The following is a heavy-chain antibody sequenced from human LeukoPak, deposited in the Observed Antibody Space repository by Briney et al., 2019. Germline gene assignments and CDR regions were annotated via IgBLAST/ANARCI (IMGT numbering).Heavy chain of an antibody. Sequence: ASVKVSCKASGYTFTNYGITWVRQAPGQGLEWMGWISAYNGNTNYAQKLQGRVTMTTDTSTSTAYMELSSLRSEDTAIYYCATPSSSSWLLDYWGQGTLVTVSS. CDR3: ATPSSSSWLLDY. V-gene: IGHV1-18*01. CDR2: ISAYNGNT. J-gene: IGHJ4*02. CDR1: GYTFTNYG. D-gene: IGHD6-13*01.